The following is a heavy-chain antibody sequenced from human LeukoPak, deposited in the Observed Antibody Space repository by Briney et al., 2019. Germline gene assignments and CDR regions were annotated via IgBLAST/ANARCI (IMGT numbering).Heavy chain of an antibody. CDR2: ISYDGSNK. V-gene: IGHV3-30*18. D-gene: IGHD3-22*01. J-gene: IGHJ4*02. Sequence: PGGSLRLSCAASGFSFSNFGMHWVRLAPGKGLEWVAVISYDGSNKCYGDSVKGRFSISRDDSKDTLFLQMNTLRAEDTAVYYCAKDRGSGHLDYWGQGTLVTVSS. CDR3: AKDRGSGHLDY. CDR1: GFSFSNFG.